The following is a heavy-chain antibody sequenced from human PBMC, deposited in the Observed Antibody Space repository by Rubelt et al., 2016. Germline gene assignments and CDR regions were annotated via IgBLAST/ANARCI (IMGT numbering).Heavy chain of an antibody. D-gene: IGHD3-10*01. CDR2: IYYSGST. V-gene: IGHV4-39*07. CDR3: ARGAGHYYGSGSSRFDP. J-gene: IGHJ5*02. Sequence: GSIYYSGSTYYNPSLKSRVTISVDTSKNQFSLKLSSVTAADTAVYYCARGAGHYYGSGSSRFDPWGQGTLVTVSS.